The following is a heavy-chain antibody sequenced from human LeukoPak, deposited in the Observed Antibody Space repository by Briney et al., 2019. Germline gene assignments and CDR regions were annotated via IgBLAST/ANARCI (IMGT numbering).Heavy chain of an antibody. CDR1: GFTFSSYS. J-gene: IGHJ3*02. Sequence: TPGGSLRLSCAASGFTFSSYSMNWVRQAPGKGLEWVSSISSSSSYIYYADSVKGRFTISRDNAKNSLYLQMNSLRAEDTAVYYCARAGGSYDAFDIWGHGTMVTVSS. V-gene: IGHV3-21*01. CDR2: ISSSSSYI. CDR3: ARAGGSYDAFDI. D-gene: IGHD2-15*01.